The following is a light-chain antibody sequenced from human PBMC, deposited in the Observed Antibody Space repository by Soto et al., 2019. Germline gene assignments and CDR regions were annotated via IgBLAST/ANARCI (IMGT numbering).Light chain of an antibody. J-gene: IGKJ5*01. CDR2: GAS. CDR3: QQRSNWPPEIT. CDR1: QDIKTF. Sequence: DIQMTQSPSSLSVSVGDRVTITCQANQDIKTFLHWYQQKPGKAPKVLIYGASYLEPGVPSRFSGTGSGTDFTLTISSLEPEDFAVYYCQQRSNWPPEITFGQGTRLEIK. V-gene: IGKV1-33*01.